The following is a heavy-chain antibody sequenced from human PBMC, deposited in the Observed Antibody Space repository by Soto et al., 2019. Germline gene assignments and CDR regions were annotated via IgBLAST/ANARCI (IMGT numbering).Heavy chain of an antibody. V-gene: IGHV3-23*01. CDR1: GFTFSSYA. CDR3: AKDQFLFLRWFDP. CDR2: ISGSGGST. Sequence: GGSLRLSCAASGFTFSSYAMGWARQAPGKGLEWVSAISGSGGSTYYADSVKGRFTISRDNSKNTLYLQMNSLRAEDTAVYYCAKDQFLFLRWFDPWGQGTLVTVSS. J-gene: IGHJ5*02.